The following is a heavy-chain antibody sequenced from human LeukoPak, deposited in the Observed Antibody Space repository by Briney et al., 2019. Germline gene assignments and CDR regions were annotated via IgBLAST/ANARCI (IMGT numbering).Heavy chain of an antibody. CDR2: ISYDGSNK. V-gene: IGHV3-30*18. CDR3: AKDRREGMVVAAYYFDY. J-gene: IGHJ4*02. CDR1: GFTFRSYG. D-gene: IGHD2-15*01. Sequence: GRSLRLSCAASGFTFRSYGMHWVRQAPGKGLEWVAVISYDGSNKYYADSVKGRFTISRDNSKNTLYLQMNSLRAEDTALYYCAKDRREGMVVAAYYFDYWGQGTLVTVSS.